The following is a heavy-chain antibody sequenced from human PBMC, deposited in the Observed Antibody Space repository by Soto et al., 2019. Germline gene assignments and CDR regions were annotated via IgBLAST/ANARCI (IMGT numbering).Heavy chain of an antibody. CDR3: ARESGGATATLDYYYFYMDV. CDR2: INPNGGVT. Sequence: QVQLVQSGAEVKRPGASVTVSCRSSGDTFNDYYIHWVRQAPGQGLEWMGWINPNGGVTKYAHKFQGRVSMTRETSIRTVHMQLSRLRSDDTAVYYCARESGGATATLDYYYFYMDVWGTGTTVTVSS. J-gene: IGHJ6*03. V-gene: IGHV1-2*07. CDR1: GDTFNDYY. D-gene: IGHD5-12*01.